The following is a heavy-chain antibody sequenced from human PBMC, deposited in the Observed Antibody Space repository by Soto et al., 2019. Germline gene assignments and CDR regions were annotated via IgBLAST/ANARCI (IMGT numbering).Heavy chain of an antibody. D-gene: IGHD1-26*01. CDR1: GDSGRGDSSF. Sequence: SETLSVTCSVVGDSGRGDSSFWTWIRQPPGKGLEWIAYISYTGDTNYNPSLKSRVTISVDTSTNQFFLTLTSVTAADTAVYFCARIIVGVTVDLWGQGSLVTVSS. CDR2: ISYTGDT. V-gene: IGHV4-61*01. CDR3: ARIIVGVTVDL. J-gene: IGHJ5*02.